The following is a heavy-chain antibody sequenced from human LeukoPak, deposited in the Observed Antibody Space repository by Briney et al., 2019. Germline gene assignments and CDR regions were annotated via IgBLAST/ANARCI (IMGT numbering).Heavy chain of an antibody. CDR2: IYHSGST. D-gene: IGHD3-3*01. Sequence: KSAETLSLTCTVSGYSISSGYYWGWIRQPPGKGLEWIGSIYHSGSTYYSPSLKSRVTISVDTSKNQFSLKLSSVTAADTAVYYCPREGDFWSGYRPRPHYYYYYYMDVWGKGTTVTVSS. CDR3: PREGDFWSGYRPRPHYYYYYYMDV. V-gene: IGHV4-38-2*02. J-gene: IGHJ6*03. CDR1: GYSISSGYY.